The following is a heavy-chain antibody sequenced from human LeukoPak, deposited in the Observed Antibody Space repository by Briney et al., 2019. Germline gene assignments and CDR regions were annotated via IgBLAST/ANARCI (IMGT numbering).Heavy chain of an antibody. CDR3: ARGDWNYRAFDY. CDR1: GFTFSSYA. V-gene: IGHV3-30-3*01. Sequence: GGSLRLSCAASGFTFSSYAMHWVRQAPGKGLEWVAVISYDGSNKYYADSVKGRFTISRDNSKNTLYLQMNSLGAEDTAVYYCARGDWNYRAFDYWGQGTLVTVSS. D-gene: IGHD1-7*01. J-gene: IGHJ4*02. CDR2: ISYDGSNK.